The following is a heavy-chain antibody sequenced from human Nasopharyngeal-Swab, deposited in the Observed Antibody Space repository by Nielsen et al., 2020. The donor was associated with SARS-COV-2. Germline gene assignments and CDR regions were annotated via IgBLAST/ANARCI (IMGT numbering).Heavy chain of an antibody. CDR3: ARGGSGYYNYYYNVDV. CDR2: INHSGST. J-gene: IGHJ6*02. D-gene: IGHD3-22*01. V-gene: IGHV4-34*01. CDR1: GGSISGYY. Sequence: ESLRLSCTVSGGSISGYYWSWIRQPPGKGLEWIGEINHSGSTNYNPSLKSRVTISVDTSKNQFSLRLSSLTAADTAVYYCARGGSGYYNYYYNVDVWGQGTTVTVSS.